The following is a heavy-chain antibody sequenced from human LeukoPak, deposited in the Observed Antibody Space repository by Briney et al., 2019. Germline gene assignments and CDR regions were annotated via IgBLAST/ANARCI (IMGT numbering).Heavy chain of an antibody. CDR2: IYPRDSDT. CDR1: GYSFTFYW. J-gene: IGHJ4*02. Sequence: GEPLKISCKGSGYSFTFYWIGWVRQMPGKGLEWMGIIYPRDSDTKYSPSFQGQVTVSVDKSIGTAYLQWSSLKASDTAIYYCARGPGSYFDYWGQGTLVTVSS. CDR3: ARGPGSYFDY. D-gene: IGHD1-26*01. V-gene: IGHV5-51*01.